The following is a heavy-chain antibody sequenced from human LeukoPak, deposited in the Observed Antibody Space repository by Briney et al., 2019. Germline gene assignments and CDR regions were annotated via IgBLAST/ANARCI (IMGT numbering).Heavy chain of an antibody. CDR1: GFTFSSYA. CDR3: AKGVSGWYGIGYSD. V-gene: IGHV3-23*01. J-gene: IGHJ4*02. CDR2: ISGSGGST. D-gene: IGHD6-19*01. Sequence: PGGSLRLSCAASGFTFSSYAMSWVRQAPGKGLEWVSAISGSGGSTYYADSVKGRFTISRDNSKNTLYLQMNSLRAEDTAVYYCAKGVSGWYGIGYSDWGQGTLVTVSS.